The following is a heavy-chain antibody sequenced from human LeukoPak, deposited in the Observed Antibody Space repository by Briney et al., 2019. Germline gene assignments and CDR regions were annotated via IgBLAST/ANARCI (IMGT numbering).Heavy chain of an antibody. Sequence: PGGSLRLSCAVSGFTFSSHAMTWVRQAPGKGLQWVSSISISGDSTYYADSVKGRFTISRDNFKNTLYLQMNSLRADDTAVYYCANEIRPNDYWGQGTLVTVSS. CDR3: ANEIRPNDY. V-gene: IGHV3-23*01. J-gene: IGHJ4*02. CDR2: ISISGDST. CDR1: GFTFSSHA.